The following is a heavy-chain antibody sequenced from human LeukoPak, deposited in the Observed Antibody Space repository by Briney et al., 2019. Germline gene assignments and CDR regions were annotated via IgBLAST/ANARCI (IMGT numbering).Heavy chain of an antibody. D-gene: IGHD1-1*01. CDR2: ITGSGGST. CDR3: ARPRERHYFDF. V-gene: IGHV3-23*01. Sequence: GGSLRLSCAASGFTFSTYTITWVRQAPGKGLECVSAITGSGGSTYYADSVKGRFTISRDNSKSTLYLQLSSLRAEDTAVYYCARPRERHYFDFWGQGTLVTVSS. J-gene: IGHJ4*02. CDR1: GFTFSTYT.